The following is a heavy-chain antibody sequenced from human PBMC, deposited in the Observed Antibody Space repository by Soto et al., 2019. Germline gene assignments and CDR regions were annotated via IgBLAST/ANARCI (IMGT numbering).Heavy chain of an antibody. CDR1: GYTFTSYG. CDR2: ISAYNGNT. J-gene: IGHJ6*02. CDR3: AREGGIVGATHLYYYYGMDV. Sequence: ASVKVSFKASGYTFTSYGISWVRQAPGQGLEWMGWISAYNGNTNYAQKRQGRVTMTTDTSTSTAYMELRSLRSDDTAVYYCAREGGIVGATHLYYYYGMDVWGQGTTVTVSS. V-gene: IGHV1-18*04. D-gene: IGHD1-26*01.